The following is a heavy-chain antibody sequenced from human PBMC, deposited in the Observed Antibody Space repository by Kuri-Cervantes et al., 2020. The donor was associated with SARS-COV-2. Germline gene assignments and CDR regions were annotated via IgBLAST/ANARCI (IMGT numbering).Heavy chain of an antibody. CDR2: ISRSSSYI. Sequence: GGSLRLSCAASGFTFSNYYMKWVRQAPGKGLEWISSISRSSSYIHYADSVKGRFTISRDNAKDSLYLQMDSLRAEDTAVYYCARGQTAMISWFDPWGQGTPVTVSS. V-gene: IGHV3-21*01. D-gene: IGHD5-18*01. CDR3: ARGQTAMISWFDP. J-gene: IGHJ5*02. CDR1: GFTFSNYY.